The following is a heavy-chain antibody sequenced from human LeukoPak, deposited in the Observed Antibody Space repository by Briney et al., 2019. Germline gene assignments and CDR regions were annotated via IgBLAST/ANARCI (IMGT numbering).Heavy chain of an antibody. Sequence: GGSLRLSCAASGFTFSGSAMHWVRQASGKGLEWVGRIRSKANSYATAYAASVKGRFTISRDDSKNTAYLQMDSLKTEDTAVYYCTSPEVPLDPYYYYYMDVWGKGTTVTVSS. J-gene: IGHJ6*03. CDR2: IRSKANSYAT. CDR3: TSPEVPLDPYYYYYMDV. V-gene: IGHV3-73*01. CDR1: GFTFSGSA.